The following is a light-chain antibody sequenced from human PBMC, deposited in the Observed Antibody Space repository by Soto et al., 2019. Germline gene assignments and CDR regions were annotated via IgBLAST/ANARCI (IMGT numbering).Light chain of an antibody. Sequence: QSVLTQPASVSGSPGQSINISCTGTYTDVGGYNRVSWYQHHAGKGPKMLIFEVDNRPSGISDRFSGSKSGDTASLTISDLQAEDEADYYCVSYIESSLTHWVFGGGAKLTVL. V-gene: IGLV2-14*01. CDR2: EVD. J-gene: IGLJ3*02. CDR1: YTDVGGYNR. CDR3: VSYIESSLTHWV.